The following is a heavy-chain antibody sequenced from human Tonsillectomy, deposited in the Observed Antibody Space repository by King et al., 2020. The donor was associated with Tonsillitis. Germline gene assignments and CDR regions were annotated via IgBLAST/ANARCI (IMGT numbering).Heavy chain of an antibody. CDR3: ARDPADGSNY. CDR1: GFTFSTYW. CDR2: IKQDGSEK. D-gene: IGHD5-24*01. J-gene: IGHJ4*02. V-gene: IGHV3-7*03. Sequence: VQLVESGGGLVQPGGSLRLSCAASGFTFSTYWMNWIRQAPGKGLEWVANIKQDGSEKYYVDSVKGRFTISRDNAKNSLYLQMNSLRAEDTAVYYCARDPADGSNYWGQGTLVTVSS.